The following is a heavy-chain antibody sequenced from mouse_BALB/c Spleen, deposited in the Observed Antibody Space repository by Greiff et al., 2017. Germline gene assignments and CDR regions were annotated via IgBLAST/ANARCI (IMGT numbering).Heavy chain of an antibody. D-gene: IGHD2-14*01. CDR1: GFSLTSYG. V-gene: IGHV2-9*02. CDR3: ARDPRPHRYDAMDY. Sequence: VMLVESGPGLVAPSQSLSITCTVSGFSLTSYGVHWVRQPPGKGLEWLGVIWAGGSTNYNSALMSRLSISKDNSKGQVFLKMNSLQTDDTAMYYCARDPRPHRYDAMDYWGQGTSVTVSS. J-gene: IGHJ4*01. CDR2: IWAGGST.